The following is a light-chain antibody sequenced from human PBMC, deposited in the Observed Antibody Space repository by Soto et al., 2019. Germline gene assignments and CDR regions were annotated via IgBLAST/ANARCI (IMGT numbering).Light chain of an antibody. CDR1: QGIRND. V-gene: IGKV1-6*01. Sequence: AIQMTQSPSSLSASVGERVTITCRASQGIRNDLGWYQQKPGKAPKLLIYSASSLQSGVPSRFSGSGSGTDFTLTISSLEPEDFATYFCLQDYNYPRTFGQGTKVEIK. CDR3: LQDYNYPRT. J-gene: IGKJ1*01. CDR2: SAS.